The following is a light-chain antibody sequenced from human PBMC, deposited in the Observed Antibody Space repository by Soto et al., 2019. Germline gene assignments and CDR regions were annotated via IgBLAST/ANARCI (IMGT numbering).Light chain of an antibody. Sequence: QTVVTQEPSFSVSPGTTVTLTCGLSSGSVSTAYYPSWYQQTPGQAPRALIYNTNTRSSGVPDRFSGSILGDTAALTITGAQADDESDYYCVLYMGGGLWVFGGGTKLTVL. CDR2: NTN. CDR3: VLYMGGGLWV. CDR1: SGSVSTAYY. V-gene: IGLV8-61*01. J-gene: IGLJ3*02.